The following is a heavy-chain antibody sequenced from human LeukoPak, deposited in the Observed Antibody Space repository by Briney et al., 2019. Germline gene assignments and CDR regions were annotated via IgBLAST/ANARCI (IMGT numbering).Heavy chain of an antibody. CDR2: ISVYNGNI. CDR1: GYTFTNYG. CDR3: ARDLNVEYSSGWYPGY. V-gene: IGHV1-18*01. D-gene: IGHD6-19*01. Sequence: ASVKVSCKASGYTFTNYGISWVRQAPGQGLEWMGWISVYNGNINYAQKFQGRVTMTTDTSTNTAYMELRSLRSDDTAVDYCARDLNVEYSSGWYPGYWGQGTLVTVSS. J-gene: IGHJ4*02.